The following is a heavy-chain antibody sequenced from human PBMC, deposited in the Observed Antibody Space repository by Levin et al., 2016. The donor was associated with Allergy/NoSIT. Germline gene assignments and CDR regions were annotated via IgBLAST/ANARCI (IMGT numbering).Heavy chain of an antibody. V-gene: IGHV4-59*01. CDR3: ARLTSYTNHFDY. CDR2: IYSSGST. J-gene: IGHJ4*02. D-gene: IGHD4-11*01. Sequence: GSLRLSCTVSGGSISSYYWNWIRQPPGKGLEWIGYIYSSGSTNYSPSLRSRVTISLDTSKSQISLKLSSVTAADTAVYYCARLTSYTNHFDYWGQGTLVTVSS. CDR1: GGSISSYY.